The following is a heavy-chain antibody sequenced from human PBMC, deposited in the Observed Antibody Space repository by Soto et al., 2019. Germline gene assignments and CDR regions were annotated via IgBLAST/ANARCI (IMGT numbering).Heavy chain of an antibody. CDR3: ARGDSSSTGGMDV. V-gene: IGHV1-2*04. J-gene: IGHJ6*04. CDR1: GYTFTGYY. CDR2: INPNSGGT. D-gene: IGHD6-13*01. Sequence: ASVKVSCKASGYTFTGYYMHWVRQAPGQGLEWMGWINPNSGGTNYAQKFQGWVTMTRDTSISTAYMELSRLRSDDTAVYYCARGDSSSTGGMDVWGKGTSVTVSS.